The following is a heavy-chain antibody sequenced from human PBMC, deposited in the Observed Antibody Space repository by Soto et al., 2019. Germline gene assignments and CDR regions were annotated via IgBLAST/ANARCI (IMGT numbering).Heavy chain of an antibody. V-gene: IGHV3-21*01. D-gene: IGHD3-10*01. CDR3: ARARGSWYFDL. CDR1: GFTFSSYN. J-gene: IGHJ2*01. Sequence: EVQLVESGGGLVKPGGSLRLSCAASGFTFSSYNMNWVRQAPGKGLEWVSSISSSSSYIYYADSVKGRFTISRDNAKNSLYLQMNSLRAEDTAVYYCARARGSWYFDLWGRGTLVTVSS. CDR2: ISSSSSYI.